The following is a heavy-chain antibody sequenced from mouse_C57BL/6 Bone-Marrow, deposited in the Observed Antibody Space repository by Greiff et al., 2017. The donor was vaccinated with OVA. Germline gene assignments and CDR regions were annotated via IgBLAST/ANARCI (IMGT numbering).Heavy chain of an antibody. Sequence: EVKLQESGGGLVKPGGSLKLSCAASGFTFSSYAMSWVRQTPEKRLEWVATISDGGSYTYYPDNVKGRFTISRDNAKNNLYLQMSHLKSEDTAMYYCARDRDYYGSPYYFDYWGQGTTLTVSS. CDR3: ARDRDYYGSPYYFDY. D-gene: IGHD1-1*01. J-gene: IGHJ2*01. V-gene: IGHV5-4*01. CDR1: GFTFSSYA. CDR2: ISDGGSYT.